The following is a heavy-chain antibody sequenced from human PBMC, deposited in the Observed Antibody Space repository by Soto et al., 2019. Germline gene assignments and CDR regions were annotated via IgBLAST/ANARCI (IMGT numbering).Heavy chain of an antibody. Sequence: GGSLRLSCAASGLTVSTNYMSWVRQAPGKGLEWVSVIYSDGRTYHADSEKGRFTISRDNSKNMLYLQMNSLRAEDTAVYYCARVTTLAFDYWGQGTLVTVSS. J-gene: IGHJ4*02. CDR1: GLTVSTNY. CDR3: ARVTTLAFDY. D-gene: IGHD3-22*01. V-gene: IGHV3-66*01. CDR2: IYSDGRT.